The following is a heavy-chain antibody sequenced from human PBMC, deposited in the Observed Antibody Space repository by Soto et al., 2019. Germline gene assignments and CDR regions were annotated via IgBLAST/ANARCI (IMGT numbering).Heavy chain of an antibody. D-gene: IGHD2-15*01. Sequence: QMQVVQSGPEVKTPGTSVKVSCKTSGFTFSNSAVQWVRQARGQPLEWIGWIIVGSGRTNYAQNVQERITITRDMSTSTAYMELSSLSSEDTATYYCAAELYSGGSCCSFHVWGQGTVVTVSS. CDR3: AAELYSGGSCCSFHV. CDR2: IIVGSGRT. CDR1: GFTFSNSA. J-gene: IGHJ3*01. V-gene: IGHV1-58*01.